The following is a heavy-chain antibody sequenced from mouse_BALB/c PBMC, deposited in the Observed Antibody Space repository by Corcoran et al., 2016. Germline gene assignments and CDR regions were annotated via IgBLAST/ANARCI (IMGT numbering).Heavy chain of an antibody. J-gene: IGHJ3*01. CDR2: IDPENGNT. CDR1: GFNIKDYY. Sequence: EVQLQQSGAELVRPGALVKLSCKASGFNIKDYYMHWVKQRPEQGLEWIGWIDPENGNTIYDPKFPGKASITADTSSNTVYLQLSSLTSEDTAVYYCARGRGRFAYWGQGTLVTVSA. V-gene: IGHV14-1*02. CDR3: ARGRGRFAY.